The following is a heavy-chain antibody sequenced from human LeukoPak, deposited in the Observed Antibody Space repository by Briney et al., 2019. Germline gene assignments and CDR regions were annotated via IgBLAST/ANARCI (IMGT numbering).Heavy chain of an antibody. V-gene: IGHV1-8*01. J-gene: IGHJ3*02. CDR3: VRGDLPTTELNDPFNI. D-gene: IGHD4-11*01. CDR2: MNPNSGNT. Sequence: ASVKVSCKASGYTFRSYDINWVRQAPGQGLEWLGWMNPNSGNTGYAPKFQGRVTMTRVTSINTAYMELTSLRSEDTAVYFCVRGDLPTTELNDPFNIWGQGTMVTVSS. CDR1: GYTFRSYD.